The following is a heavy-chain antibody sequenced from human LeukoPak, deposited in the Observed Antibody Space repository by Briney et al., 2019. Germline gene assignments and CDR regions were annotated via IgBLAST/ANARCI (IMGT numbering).Heavy chain of an antibody. CDR2: INPNSGGT. Sequence: GASVKVSCKASGYTFTGYYMHWVRQAPGQGLEWMGWINPNSGGTNYAQKFQGRVTMTRDTSISTAYMELSRLRSDDTAVYYCARDRLTYYYDSSGYYSKNYYFDYWGQGTLVTVSS. CDR3: ARDRLTYYYDSSGYYSKNYYFDY. CDR1: GYTFTGYY. V-gene: IGHV1-2*02. J-gene: IGHJ4*02. D-gene: IGHD3-22*01.